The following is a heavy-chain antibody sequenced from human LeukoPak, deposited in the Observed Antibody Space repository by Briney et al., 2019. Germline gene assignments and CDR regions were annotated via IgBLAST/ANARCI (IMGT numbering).Heavy chain of an antibody. V-gene: IGHV4-59*02. CDR2: IYYSGST. D-gene: IGHD2-2*01. J-gene: IGHJ5*02. Sequence: GSLRLSCAASGFTVRTHSMSWIRQPPGKGLEWIGNIYYSGSTNYNPSLKSRVTISVDVSKNQFSLRLSSVTAADTAVYYCAREGQLGYCSSTSCYPGFDPWGQGTLVTVSS. CDR1: GFTVRTHS. CDR3: AREGQLGYCSSTSCYPGFDP.